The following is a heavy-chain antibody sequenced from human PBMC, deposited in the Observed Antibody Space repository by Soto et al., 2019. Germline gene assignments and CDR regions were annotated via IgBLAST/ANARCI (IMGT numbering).Heavy chain of an antibody. J-gene: IGHJ4*02. V-gene: IGHV4-61*01. D-gene: IGHD5-12*01. CDR2: IYYSGST. CDR3: ASNARGHAYNYDY. Sequence: QVQLQESGPGLVKPSETLSLTCTVSGGSVSSGSYYWSWIRQPPGKGLEWIGYIYYSGSTNYNPSLKSRVTISIDTSKNQFSLKLSSVTAADTAVYYCASNARGHAYNYDYWGQGTLVTVSS. CDR1: GGSVSSGSYY.